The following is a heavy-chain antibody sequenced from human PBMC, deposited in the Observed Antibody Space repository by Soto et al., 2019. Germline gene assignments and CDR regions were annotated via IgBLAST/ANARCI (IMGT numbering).Heavy chain of an antibody. Sequence: GGSLRLSCAASGFTFSSYGMHWVRQAPGKGLEWVAVIWYDGSNKYYADSVKGRFTISRDNSKNTLYLQMNSLRAEDTAVYYCARDRHSSGWQGRWAYGNCGMDVWGQGTTVTVSS. D-gene: IGHD6-19*01. CDR1: GFTFSSYG. V-gene: IGHV3-33*01. J-gene: IGHJ6*02. CDR2: IWYDGSNK. CDR3: ARDRHSSGWQGRWAYGNCGMDV.